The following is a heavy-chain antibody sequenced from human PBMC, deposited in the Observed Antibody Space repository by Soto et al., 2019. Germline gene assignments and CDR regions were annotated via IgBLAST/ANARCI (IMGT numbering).Heavy chain of an antibody. CDR2: IYTSGST. CDR3: ARVIAPYYADSSGWYFDS. D-gene: IGHD3-22*01. J-gene: IGHJ4*02. Sequence: SETLSLTCTVSGGSVSGYYWSWVRQPAGKGLEWIGRIYTSGSTNYNPSLKSRVTMSLDSSKNQFSLKLNSVTAADTAVYYCARVIAPYYADSSGWYFDSWGQGALVTVSS. V-gene: IGHV4-4*07. CDR1: GGSVSGYY.